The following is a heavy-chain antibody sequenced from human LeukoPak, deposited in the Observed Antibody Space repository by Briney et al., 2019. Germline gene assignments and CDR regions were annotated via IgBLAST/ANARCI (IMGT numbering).Heavy chain of an antibody. D-gene: IGHD2-15*01. J-gene: IGHJ4*02. CDR2: INPAGSET. Sequence: EPGGSLRLSCAASGFSFSVYWMTWVRQAPGTGLEWVANINPAGSETYYVDPVKGRFSISRDNAKNLVYLQMNSLRAEDTAVYHCTRFGYVAAVDVWGQGTPVTASS. CDR1: GFSFSVYW. V-gene: IGHV3-7*01. CDR3: TRFGYVAAVDV.